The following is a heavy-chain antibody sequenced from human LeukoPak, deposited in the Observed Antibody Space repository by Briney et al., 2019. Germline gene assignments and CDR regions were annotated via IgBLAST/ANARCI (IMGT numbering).Heavy chain of an antibody. D-gene: IGHD1-1*01. CDR2: IIPIFGTA. CDR1: GGTFSSYA. Sequence: ASVKVSCKASGGTFSSYAISWVRQAPGQGLEWMGGIIPIFGTANYAQKFQGRVTITADESTSTAYMELSSLRFEDTAVYYCATTGAGTSDAFDIWGQGTMVTVSS. V-gene: IGHV1-69*13. J-gene: IGHJ3*02. CDR3: ATTGAGTSDAFDI.